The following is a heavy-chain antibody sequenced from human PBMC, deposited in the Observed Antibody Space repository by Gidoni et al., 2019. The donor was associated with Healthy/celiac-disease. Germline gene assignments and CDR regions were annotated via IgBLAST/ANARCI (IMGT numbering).Heavy chain of an antibody. CDR3: ARAAWGGYRGYDYAYFDY. V-gene: IGHV3-20*04. D-gene: IGHD5-12*01. Sequence: EVQLVESGGGVVRPGGSLRLSCAASGFTFDDYGMSWVRQAPGQGLEWVSGLNWNGGSTGYADSVKGRFTISRDNAKNSLYLQMNSLRAEDTALYYCARAAWGGYRGYDYAYFDYWGQGTLVTVSS. CDR1: GFTFDDYG. J-gene: IGHJ4*02. CDR2: LNWNGGST.